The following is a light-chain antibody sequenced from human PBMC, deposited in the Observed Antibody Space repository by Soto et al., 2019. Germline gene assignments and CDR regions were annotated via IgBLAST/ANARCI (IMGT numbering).Light chain of an antibody. J-gene: IGKJ2*01. CDR2: GAS. V-gene: IGKV3-15*01. CDR3: QQYHNWPPQYT. Sequence: EIVMTQSPASLSVSPGDGATLSCRASQSVASNVAWYQQKPGQGPRLLIHGASTRAVGVPARLSGSGSGTDFTLTISSLQSEDFAVYYCQQYHNWPPQYTFGQGTKLQI. CDR1: QSVASN.